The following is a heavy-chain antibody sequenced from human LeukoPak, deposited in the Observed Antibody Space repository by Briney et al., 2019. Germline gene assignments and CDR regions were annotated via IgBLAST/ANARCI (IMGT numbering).Heavy chain of an antibody. CDR1: GFTFSTYA. CDR2: ITGRSNST. CDR3: AKVTPYSYDSSFDH. V-gene: IGHV3-23*01. Sequence: GSLRLSCAASGFTFSTYAMNWVRQAPGKGLEWVSGITGRSNSTYYADSVKGRFTISRDNSKNTLYLQMNSLRAEDTAVYYCAKVTPYSYDSSFDHWGQGTLVTISS. D-gene: IGHD3-22*01. J-gene: IGHJ4*02.